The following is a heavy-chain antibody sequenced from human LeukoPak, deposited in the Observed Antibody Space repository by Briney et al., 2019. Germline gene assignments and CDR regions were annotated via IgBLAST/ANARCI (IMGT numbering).Heavy chain of an antibody. D-gene: IGHD2-2*01. J-gene: IGHJ4*02. Sequence: SETLSLTCAVSGGSISSSNWWSWVRQPPGKGLEWIGEIYHSGSTNYNPSLKSRVTISVDKSKNQFSLKLSSVTAADTAVYYCASFPIVVVPAAMGGAGYWGQGTLVTVS. CDR2: IYHSGST. CDR1: GGSISSSNW. CDR3: ASFPIVVVPAAMGGAGY. V-gene: IGHV4-4*02.